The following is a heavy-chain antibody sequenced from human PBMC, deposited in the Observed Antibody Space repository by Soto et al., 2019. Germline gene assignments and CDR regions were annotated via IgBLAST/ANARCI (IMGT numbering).Heavy chain of an antibody. CDR3: ARMAVAATRAYYYYYGMDV. J-gene: IGHJ6*02. CDR2: IDWDDDK. Sequence: SGPTLVNPTQTLTLTCTFSGFSLSTSGMCVSWIRQPPGKALEWLARIDWDDDKYYSTSLKTRLTISKDTSKNQVVLTMTNMDPVDTATYYCARMAVAATRAYYYYYGMDVWGQGTTVTVSS. D-gene: IGHD6-19*01. CDR1: GFSLSTSGMC. V-gene: IGHV2-70*11.